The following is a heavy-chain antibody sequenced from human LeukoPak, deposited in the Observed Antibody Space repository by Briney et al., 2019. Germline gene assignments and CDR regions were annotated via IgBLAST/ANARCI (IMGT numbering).Heavy chain of an antibody. D-gene: IGHD3-10*01. CDR1: GGTFSSYA. V-gene: IGHV1-69*05. J-gene: IGHJ4*02. CDR2: IIPIFGTA. CDR3: ARAGGSGRGDPFFDY. Sequence: SVKVSCKASGGTFSSYAISWVRQAPGQGLEWMGGIIPIFGTANYAQKFQGRVTITTDESTSTAYMELSSLRSEDTAVYYCARAGGSGRGDPFFDYWGQGTLVTVSS.